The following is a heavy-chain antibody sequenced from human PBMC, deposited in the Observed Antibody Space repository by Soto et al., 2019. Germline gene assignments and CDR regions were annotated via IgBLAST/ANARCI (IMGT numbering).Heavy chain of an antibody. CDR1: GYTFTSYD. CDR3: ARDGYCSGRRCYDVFDI. CDR2: MNPNSGNT. Sequence: GASVKVSCKASGYTFTSYDINWVRQATGQGLEWMGWMNPNSGNTGYAQKFQGRVTMTRNTSISTAYMELSSLRSEDTAVYYCARDGYCSGRRCYDVFDIWGQGTMVTVSS. D-gene: IGHD2-15*01. J-gene: IGHJ3*02. V-gene: IGHV1-8*01.